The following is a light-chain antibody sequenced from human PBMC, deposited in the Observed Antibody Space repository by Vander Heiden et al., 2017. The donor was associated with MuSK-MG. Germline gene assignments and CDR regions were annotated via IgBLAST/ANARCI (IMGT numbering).Light chain of an antibody. CDR1: SASVSTTHS. V-gene: IGLV8-61*01. Sequence: QTMVTLEPSFSVSPGVSVTPTCGFRSASVSTTHSPSWYQPTPGQAPLSLIHGTNTRSPGVPVRSAGSFLGNKAAPTIAGAHADDESDYYCALYIGSGTVVFGGGTKLTVL. CDR3: ALYIGSGTVV. CDR2: GTN. J-gene: IGLJ2*01.